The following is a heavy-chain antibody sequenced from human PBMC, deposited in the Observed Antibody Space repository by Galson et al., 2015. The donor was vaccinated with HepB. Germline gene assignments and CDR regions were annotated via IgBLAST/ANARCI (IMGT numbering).Heavy chain of an antibody. Sequence: SLRLSCAASGFTVSSNYMSWVRQAPGEGLEWVSVIYSGGSTYYADSVKGRFTISRDNSKNTLYLQMNSLRAEDTAVYYCARGHDSSFHFDYWGQGTLVTVSS. CDR2: IYSGGST. CDR1: GFTVSSNY. CDR3: ARGHDSSFHFDY. J-gene: IGHJ4*02. V-gene: IGHV3-66*01. D-gene: IGHD3-22*01.